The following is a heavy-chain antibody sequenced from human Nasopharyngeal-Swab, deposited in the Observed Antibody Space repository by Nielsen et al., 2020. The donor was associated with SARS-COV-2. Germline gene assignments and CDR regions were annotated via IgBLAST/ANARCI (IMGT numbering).Heavy chain of an antibody. CDR2: IWYDGSNK. CDR1: GFTFSNYG. CDR3: AAAPSGDYGGY. V-gene: IGHV3-33*01. D-gene: IGHD4-23*01. J-gene: IGHJ4*02. Sequence: GGSLRLSCAASGFTFSNYGMHWVRQAPGKGLEWVAVIWYDGSNKYYADSVKGRFTISRDNSKNTVYLQLRSLRGEDTAVYYCAAAPSGDYGGYWGQGTRVTGSS.